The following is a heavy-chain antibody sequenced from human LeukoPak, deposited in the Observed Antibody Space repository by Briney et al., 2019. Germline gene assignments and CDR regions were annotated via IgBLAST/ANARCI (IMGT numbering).Heavy chain of an antibody. CDR2: INPNSGGT. CDR3: ARDGSGSYREYYFDY. Sequence: ASVKVSCKASGYTFTGYYMHWVRQAPGQGLEWMGWINPNSGGTNYAQKFQGRVTMTRDTSISTVYMELSRLRSDDTAVYYCARDGSGSYREYYFDYWDQGTLVTVSS. V-gene: IGHV1-2*02. CDR1: GYTFTGYY. D-gene: IGHD1-26*01. J-gene: IGHJ4*02.